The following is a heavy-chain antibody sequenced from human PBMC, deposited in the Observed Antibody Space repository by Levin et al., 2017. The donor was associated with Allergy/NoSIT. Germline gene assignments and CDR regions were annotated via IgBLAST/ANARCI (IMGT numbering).Heavy chain of an antibody. V-gene: IGHV4-39*01. CDR2: IDNSGNT. J-gene: IGHJ6*02. CDR3: ARRYFYGSGRYGMDV. D-gene: IGHD3-10*01. CDR1: GGSISSSRSY. Sequence: SETLSLTCSVSGGSISSSRSYWGWIRQPPGTGLDWIGTIDNSGNTFYSPSLKSRVSISVDMSKNQLSLRLTSVTAADTAVYYCARRYFYGSGRYGMDVWGQGTTVTVSS.